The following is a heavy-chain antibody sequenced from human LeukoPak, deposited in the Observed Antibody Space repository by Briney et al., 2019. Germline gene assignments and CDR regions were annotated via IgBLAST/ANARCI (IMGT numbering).Heavy chain of an antibody. V-gene: IGHV4-38-2*02. CDR1: GYSISSGYY. CDR2: ISHSGST. D-gene: IGHD4-17*01. J-gene: IGHJ6*02. Sequence: SETLSLTCTVSGYSISSGYYWGWIRQPPGKGLEWIGSISHSGSTYYDPSLKSRVTISVDTSENQFSLKLSSVTAADTAVYYCARGNGDYRYGMDVWGQGTTATVSS. CDR3: ARGNGDYRYGMDV.